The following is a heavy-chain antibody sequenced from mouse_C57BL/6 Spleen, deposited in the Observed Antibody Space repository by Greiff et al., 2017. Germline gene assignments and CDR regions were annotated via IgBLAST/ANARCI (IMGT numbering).Heavy chain of an antibody. V-gene: IGHV5-17*01. Sequence: EVKLVESGGGLVKPGGSLKLSCAASGFTFSDYGMHWVRQAPEKGLEWVAYISSGSSTIYYADTVKGRFTISRDNAKNTLFLQMTSLRSEDTAMYYWARRGTTVVDYAMDYWGQGTSVTVSS. CDR3: ARRGTTVVDYAMDY. CDR2: ISSGSSTI. J-gene: IGHJ4*01. CDR1: GFTFSDYG. D-gene: IGHD1-1*01.